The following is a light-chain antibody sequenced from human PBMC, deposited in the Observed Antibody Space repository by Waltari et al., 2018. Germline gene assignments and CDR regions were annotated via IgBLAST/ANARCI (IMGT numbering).Light chain of an antibody. Sequence: DFVMTQSPLYLSVTPGEPASISCRSSQSLLQSNGYKYLDWYLQKPGQSPKLLIYLGSNRASGVPDRFSGSGSGTEFTLTISSLQPDDFAAYYCQQYDSFPLTFGGGTNVEV. CDR2: LGS. CDR1: QSLLQSNGYKY. V-gene: IGKV2-28*01. CDR3: QQYDSFPLT. J-gene: IGKJ4*01.